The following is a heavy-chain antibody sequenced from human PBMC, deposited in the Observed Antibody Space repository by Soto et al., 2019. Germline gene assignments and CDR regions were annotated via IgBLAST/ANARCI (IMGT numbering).Heavy chain of an antibody. Sequence: NPGGSLRLSCAASGFTFSSYSMNWVRQAPGKGLEWVSSISSSSSYIYYADSVKGRFTISRDNAKNSLYLQMNSLRAEDTAVYYCNSGYDPLYYYYGMDVWGQGTTVTVSS. V-gene: IGHV3-21*01. CDR2: ISSSSSYI. J-gene: IGHJ6*02. CDR3: NSGYDPLYYYYGMDV. CDR1: GFTFSSYS. D-gene: IGHD5-12*01.